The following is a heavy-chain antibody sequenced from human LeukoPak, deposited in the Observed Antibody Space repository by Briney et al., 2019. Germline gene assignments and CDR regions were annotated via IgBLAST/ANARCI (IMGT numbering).Heavy chain of an antibody. D-gene: IGHD2-15*01. CDR3: ARTPQLPHVDCSGGSCYSGWFDP. J-gene: IGHJ5*02. CDR2: IIPILGTA. CDR1: GGTFSSYA. V-gene: IGHV1-69*13. Sequence: SVKVSCKASGGTFSSYAISWVRQAPGQGLEWMGGIIPILGTANYAQKFQGRVTITADESTSTAYMELSSLRSEDTAVYYCARTPQLPHVDCSGGSCYSGWFDPWGQGTLVTVSS.